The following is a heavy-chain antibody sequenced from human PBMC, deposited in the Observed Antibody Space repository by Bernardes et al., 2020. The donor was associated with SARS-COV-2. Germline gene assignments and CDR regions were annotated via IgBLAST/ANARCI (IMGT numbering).Heavy chain of an antibody. V-gene: IGHV1-24*01. CDR2: FDPEDGET. D-gene: IGHD6-13*01. Sequence: ASVKVSCKVSGYTLTELSMHWVRQAPGKGLEWMGGFDPEDGETIYAQKFQGRVTMTEDTSTDTAYMELSSLRSEDTAVYYCATGIRSSSGYSSYYYYYGMDVWGQGTTVTVSS. CDR3: ATGIRSSSGYSSYYYYYGMDV. J-gene: IGHJ6*02. CDR1: GYTLTELS.